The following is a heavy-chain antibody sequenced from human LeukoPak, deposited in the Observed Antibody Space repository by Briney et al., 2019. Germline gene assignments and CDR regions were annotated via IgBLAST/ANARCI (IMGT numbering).Heavy chain of an antibody. Sequence: TGGSLRLSCAASGFTFSGSAMHWVRQASGKGLEWVGRIRSKANSYATAYAASVKGRFTISRDDSKNTAYLQMNSLRAEDTAVYYCARDYLGLEDFWSGYAAHWGQGTLVTVSS. CDR2: IRSKANSYAT. D-gene: IGHD3-3*01. CDR3: ARDYLGLEDFWSGYAAH. V-gene: IGHV3-73*01. CDR1: GFTFSGSA. J-gene: IGHJ4*02.